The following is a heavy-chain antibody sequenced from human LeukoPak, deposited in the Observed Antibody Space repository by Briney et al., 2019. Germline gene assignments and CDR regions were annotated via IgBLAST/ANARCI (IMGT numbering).Heavy chain of an antibody. CDR3: ARDAVGGSFSFDY. Sequence: GGSLRLSCAASGFTVSSNYMSWVRQAPGKGLEWVSVIYSGGSTYYADSVKGRFTISRDNSKNTLYLQMNSLRAEDTAVYYCARDAVGGSFSFDYWGQGTLVTVSS. CDR2: IYSGGST. CDR1: GFTVSSNY. J-gene: IGHJ4*02. V-gene: IGHV3-66*01. D-gene: IGHD3-10*01.